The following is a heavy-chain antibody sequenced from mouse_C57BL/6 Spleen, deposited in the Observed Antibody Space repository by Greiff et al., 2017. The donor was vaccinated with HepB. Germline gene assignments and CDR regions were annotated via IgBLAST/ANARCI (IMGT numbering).Heavy chain of an antibody. CDR2: IHPNSGST. CDR1: GYTFTSYW. J-gene: IGHJ4*01. V-gene: IGHV1-64*01. Sequence: QVQLQQPGAELVKPGASVKLSCKASGYTFTSYWMHWVKQRPGQGLEWIGMIHPNSGSTNYNEKFKSKATLTVDKSSSTAYMQLSSLTSEDSAVYYCSREGTGTTTYYAMDYWGQGTSVTVSS. D-gene: IGHD4-1*01. CDR3: SREGTGTTTYYAMDY.